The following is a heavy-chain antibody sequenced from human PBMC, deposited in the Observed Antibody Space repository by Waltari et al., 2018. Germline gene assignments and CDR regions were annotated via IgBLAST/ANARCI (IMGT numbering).Heavy chain of an antibody. CDR3: ASYEGSHGDSSDFDY. CDR2: INHSGST. D-gene: IGHD4-17*01. Sequence: QVQLQQWGAGLLKPSETLSLTCAVYGGSFSGYYWSWIRQPPGKGLEWIGEINHSGSTNYNPSLKSRVTISVDTSKNQFSLKLSSVTAADTAVYYCASYEGSHGDSSDFDYWGQGTLVTVSS. CDR1: GGSFSGYY. V-gene: IGHV4-34*01. J-gene: IGHJ4*02.